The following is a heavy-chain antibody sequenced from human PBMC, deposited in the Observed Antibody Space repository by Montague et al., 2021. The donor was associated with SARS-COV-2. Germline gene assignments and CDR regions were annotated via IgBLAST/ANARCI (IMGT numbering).Heavy chain of an antibody. CDR2: IRTTGHT. D-gene: IGHD1-26*01. J-gene: IGHJ4*02. CDR1: GASISTGIYY. V-gene: IGHV4-61*02. Sequence: TLSLTCTVSGASISTGIYYWSRIRQPAGKGLEWIGRIRTTGHTDYNSSLESRVFMSVDTSTNQSSLSLTSVTAADTAVYFCARFGSGTLEFDLWGQGTLVTVSS. CDR3: ARFGSGTLEFDL.